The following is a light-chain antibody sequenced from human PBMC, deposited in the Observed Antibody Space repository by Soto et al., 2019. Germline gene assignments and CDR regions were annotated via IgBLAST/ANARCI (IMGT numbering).Light chain of an antibody. CDR2: DVS. CDR3: SSYTTSNTRQIV. Sequence: QSALTQPASVSGSPGQSITISCTGTSSDVGGYNYVSWYQHHPGKAPKLMIFDVSNRPSGVSNRFSGSKSGNTASLPISGLQPEYEADYYCSSYTTSNTRQIVFGTGTKLTVL. CDR1: SSDVGGYNY. J-gene: IGLJ1*01. V-gene: IGLV2-14*03.